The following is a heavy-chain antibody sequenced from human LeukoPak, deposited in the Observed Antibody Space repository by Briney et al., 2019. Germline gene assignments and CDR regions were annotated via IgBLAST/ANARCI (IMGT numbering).Heavy chain of an antibody. D-gene: IGHD3-10*01. CDR2: INHSGST. J-gene: IGHJ4*02. Sequence: SETLSLTCAVYGGSFSGYYWSWIRQPPGKGLEWIGEINHSGSTNYNPSLKSRVTISVDTSKNQFSLKLSSVTAADTAVYYCARGRYYYGSGSYYFDYWGQGTLVIVSS. CDR3: ARGRYYYGSGSYYFDY. CDR1: GGSFSGYY. V-gene: IGHV4-34*01.